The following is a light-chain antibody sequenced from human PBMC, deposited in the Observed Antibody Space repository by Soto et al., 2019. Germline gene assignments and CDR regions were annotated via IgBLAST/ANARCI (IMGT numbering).Light chain of an antibody. Sequence: QSALTQPASVSGSPGQSITISCTGTSSDVGSYNLVSWYQQHPGKAPKLMIYEVSKRPSGVSNRFSGSKSGNTVSLTISGLQAEDEADYYCCSYAGSSTRFGTGTKLTVL. V-gene: IGLV2-23*02. CDR2: EVS. CDR3: CSYAGSSTR. CDR1: SSDVGSYNL. J-gene: IGLJ1*01.